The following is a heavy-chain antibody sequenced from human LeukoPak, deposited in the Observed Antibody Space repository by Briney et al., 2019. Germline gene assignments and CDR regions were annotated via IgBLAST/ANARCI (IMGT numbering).Heavy chain of an antibody. CDR2: ISGSGGST. CDR1: GFTFSSYA. CDR3: AKGSNSGITMVRGVIKSYFDY. D-gene: IGHD3-10*01. Sequence: GGSLRLSCAASGFTFSSYAMSWFRQAPGKGLEWVSAISGSGGSTYYADSVKGRFTISRDNSKNTLYLQMNSLRAEDTAVYYCAKGSNSGITMVRGVIKSYFDYWGQGTLVTVSS. J-gene: IGHJ4*02. V-gene: IGHV3-23*01.